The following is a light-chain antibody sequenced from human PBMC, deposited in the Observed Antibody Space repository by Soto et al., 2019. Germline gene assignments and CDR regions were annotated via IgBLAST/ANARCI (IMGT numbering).Light chain of an antibody. CDR2: VNSDGSH. CDR1: SGHSSYA. CDR3: QTWGTGIVV. Sequence: QPVLTQSPSASASLGASVKLTCTLSSGHSSYAIAWHQQQPEKGPRYLMKVNSDGSHSKGDGIPDRFSGSSSGAERYLTISSLQSEDEADSYCQTWGTGIVVFGGGTKLTVL. V-gene: IGLV4-69*01. J-gene: IGLJ2*01.